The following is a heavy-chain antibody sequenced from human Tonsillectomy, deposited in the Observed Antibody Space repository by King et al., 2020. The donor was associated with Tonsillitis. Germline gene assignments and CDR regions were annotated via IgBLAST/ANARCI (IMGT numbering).Heavy chain of an antibody. J-gene: IGHJ5*02. CDR3: AKGSASCYTCWFDP. CDR1: GITFSTYA. D-gene: IGHD2-2*02. CDR2: TSSDGTNK. V-gene: IGHV3-30*18. Sequence: VQLVESGGGVVQPGRSLRLSCAASGITFSTYAMHWVRQAPGKGLEWLAATSSDGTNKYYGDSVKGRFTISRDNSKNTLYLQMNSLRVEDTAGYYCAKGSASCYTCWFDPWGQGTLVTVSS.